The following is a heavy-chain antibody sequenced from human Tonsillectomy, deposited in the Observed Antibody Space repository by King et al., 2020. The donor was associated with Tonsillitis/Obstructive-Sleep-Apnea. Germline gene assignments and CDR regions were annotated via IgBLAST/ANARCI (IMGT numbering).Heavy chain of an antibody. Sequence: VQLVESGGDLVQPGGSLRLSCAASGFTFSNYRMHWVRQAPGKGLVWVSNINTIGSTTNYADSVKGRFTIRRDNAKKMLYLQMNSLRAEDTAVYYCARALGGVHCSGGRFRTNDFWRQGPLVTVPS. CDR2: INTIGSTT. CDR3: ARALGGVHCSGGRFRTNDF. D-gene: IGHD2-15*01. J-gene: IGHJ4*02. CDR1: GFTFSNYR. V-gene: IGHV3-74*01.